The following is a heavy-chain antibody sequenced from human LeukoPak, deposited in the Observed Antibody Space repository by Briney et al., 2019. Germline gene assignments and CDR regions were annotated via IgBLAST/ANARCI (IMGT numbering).Heavy chain of an antibody. D-gene: IGHD3-16*01. J-gene: IGHJ4*02. V-gene: IGHV3-33*01. CDR3: ARGSVGGELAY. CDR2: IWYDGSNK. Sequence: PGGSLRLSCAASGFTFSSYGMHWVRQAPGKGLEWVAVIWYDGSNKYYADSVKGRFTISRDNSKNTLYLQMNSLRAEDTAVYYCARGSVGGELAYWGQGTLVTVSS. CDR1: GFTFSSYG.